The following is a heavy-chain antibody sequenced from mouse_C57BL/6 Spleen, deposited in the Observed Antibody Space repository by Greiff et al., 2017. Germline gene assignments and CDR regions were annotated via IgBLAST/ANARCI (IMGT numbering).Heavy chain of an antibody. J-gene: IGHJ2*01. V-gene: IGHV5-4*03. CDR3: ARGWDGGNYFDY. CDR1: GFTFSSYA. D-gene: IGHD4-1*01. CDR2: ISDCGRYP. Sequence: EVKLMASGGGLVKPGGSLKLSCAASGFTFSSYALSWVRQTPEKRLAWVATISDCGRYPYYPDTVQGRFTISRDNAKNNLYLQMSHLKSEDTAMYYCARGWDGGNYFDYWGQGTTLTVSS.